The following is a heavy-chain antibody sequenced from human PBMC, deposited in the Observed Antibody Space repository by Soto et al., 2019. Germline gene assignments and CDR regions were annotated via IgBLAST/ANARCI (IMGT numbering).Heavy chain of an antibody. CDR1: GVYISSHY. V-gene: IGHV4-59*08. D-gene: IGHD1-26*01. CDR3: ARPRGTTPAVWYFDL. CDR2: VYHSGKT. Sequence: QVQLQESGPGLVKPSETLSLTCSVSGVYISSHYWSWIRQPPGKGLEWIGYVYHSGKTDSNPSLMSRITISMDTSKTQVSLSLTSVTAADTAVYYCARPRGTTPAVWYFDLWGRGTLVTVSS. J-gene: IGHJ2*01.